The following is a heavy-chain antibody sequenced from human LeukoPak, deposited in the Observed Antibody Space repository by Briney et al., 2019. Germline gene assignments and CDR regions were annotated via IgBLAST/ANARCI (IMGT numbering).Heavy chain of an antibody. CDR1: GGSISSYY. D-gene: IGHD3-22*01. Sequence: TSETLSLTCTVSGGSISSYYWSWIRQPAGKGLEWIGRIYTSGSTNYNPSLKSRVTISVDTSKNQFSLKLSSVTAADTAVYYCASSHYDSSGFDYWGQGTLVTVSS. CDR3: ASSHYDSSGFDY. J-gene: IGHJ4*02. V-gene: IGHV4-4*07. CDR2: IYTSGST.